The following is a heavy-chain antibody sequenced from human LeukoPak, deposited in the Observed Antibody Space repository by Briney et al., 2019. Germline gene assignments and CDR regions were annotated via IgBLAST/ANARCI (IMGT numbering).Heavy chain of an antibody. Sequence: GGSLRLSCAASGFTFSSYWMSWVRQAPGKGLEWVANIKQDGSEKHYVDSVEGRFTISRDNAKNSLYLQMNSLRAEDTAVYYCARSWSSGYWFPATASFDYWGPGTLVTVSS. CDR2: IKQDGSEK. J-gene: IGHJ4*02. CDR1: GFTFSSYW. V-gene: IGHV3-7*01. CDR3: ARSWSSGYWFPATASFDY. D-gene: IGHD3-22*01.